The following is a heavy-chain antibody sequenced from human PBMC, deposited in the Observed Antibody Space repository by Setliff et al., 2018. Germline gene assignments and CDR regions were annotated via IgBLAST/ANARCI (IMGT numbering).Heavy chain of an antibody. CDR1: GGSISSYY. D-gene: IGHD6-19*01. Sequence: SETLSLTCTVSGGSISSYYWSWIRQPAGKGLEWIGHIYIGGSANYNPSLKSRVTMSIDASKSQFSLKLNSVTAADMAVYYCAREQWLDPPGYYYMDVWAKGTTVTVSS. CDR2: IYIGGSA. CDR3: AREQWLDPPGYYYMDV. V-gene: IGHV4-4*07. J-gene: IGHJ6*03.